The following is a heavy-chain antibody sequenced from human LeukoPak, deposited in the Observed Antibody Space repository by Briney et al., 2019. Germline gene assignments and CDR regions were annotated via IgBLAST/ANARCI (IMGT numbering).Heavy chain of an antibody. Sequence: ASVKVSCKASGYTFTSYDINWVRQATGQGLEWMGWMNPNSGNTGYAQKFQGRVTMTRNTSISTAYMELSSLRSEDTAVYYCATMRSTFGAAGRGNWLDPWGQGTLVTVSS. CDR3: ATMRSTFGAAGRGNWLDP. J-gene: IGHJ5*02. V-gene: IGHV1-8*01. D-gene: IGHD6-13*01. CDR1: GYTFTSYD. CDR2: MNPNSGNT.